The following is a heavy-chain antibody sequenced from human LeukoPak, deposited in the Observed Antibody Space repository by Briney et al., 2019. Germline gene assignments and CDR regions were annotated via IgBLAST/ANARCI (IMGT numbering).Heavy chain of an antibody. CDR2: IYTSGSI. J-gene: IGHJ5*02. V-gene: IGHV4-61*02. CDR1: GGSISSNSYY. Sequence: PSETLSLTCTVSGGSISSNSYYWSWIRQPAGKGLEWIGRIYTSGSINYNPSLKSRVTISVDTSKNQFSLKLSSVTAADTAVYYCAREAPRGNWFDPWGQGTLVTVSS. CDR3: AREAPRGNWFDP. D-gene: IGHD3-10*01.